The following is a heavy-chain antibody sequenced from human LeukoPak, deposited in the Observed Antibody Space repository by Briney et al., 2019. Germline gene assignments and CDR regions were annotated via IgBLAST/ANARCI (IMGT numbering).Heavy chain of an antibody. J-gene: IGHJ4*02. Sequence: PGGSLRLSCAVSGFNLNSYAMHWVRQAPGKGLEWVAVIRHDEANSFYADSVQGRFTISRDTSKKLLYLQMNSLRVEDTAVYYCAKEYTTLSPLGELDSWGQGTLVTVSS. D-gene: IGHD1-1*01. CDR1: GFNLNSYA. V-gene: IGHV3-30*02. CDR3: AKEYTTLSPLGELDS. CDR2: IRHDEANS.